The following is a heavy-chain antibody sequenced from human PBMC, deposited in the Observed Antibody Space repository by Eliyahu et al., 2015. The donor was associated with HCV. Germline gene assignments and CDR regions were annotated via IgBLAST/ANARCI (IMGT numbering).Heavy chain of an antibody. CDR3: ARGYTGSCIDK. Sequence: QVQLVESGGGVVQPGGSLXLXCAASGFTFSNHPMHWLRQAPGEGVEWVALISYDENNEYYLDSVKGRFTISRDNLKNMVYLQMNSLRAEDTAIYYCARGYTGSCIDKWGQGTLVTVSS. V-gene: IGHV3-30*04. CDR1: GFTFSNHP. CDR2: ISYDENNE. D-gene: IGHD1-26*01. J-gene: IGHJ4*02.